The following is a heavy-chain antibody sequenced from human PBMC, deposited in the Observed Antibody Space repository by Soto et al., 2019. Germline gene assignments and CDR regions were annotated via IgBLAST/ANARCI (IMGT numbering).Heavy chain of an antibody. CDR3: TTGSVEGV. Sequence: EVQLVESGGGLVKPGGSLRLSCAASDFSFSNAWMNWVRQAPGKGLEWVGRIKRKIDGEATDCAGPVKGRFTVFRDDSKSALYLQMNSLKGDDTGVYYCTTGSVEGVWGQGNTVTVS. CDR1: DFSFSNAW. D-gene: IGHD2-15*01. CDR2: IKRKIDGEAT. V-gene: IGHV3-15*07. J-gene: IGHJ6*02.